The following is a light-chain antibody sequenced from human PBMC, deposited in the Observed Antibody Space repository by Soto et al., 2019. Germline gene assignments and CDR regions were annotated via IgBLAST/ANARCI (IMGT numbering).Light chain of an antibody. CDR1: QSIICS. CDR2: GAS. V-gene: IGKV1-39*01. CDR3: QQSYRTPT. Sequence: DIQMTQSPSSLSASVRDRVTITCRASQSIICSLNWYQQKPGKAPKLLIYGASTLQSGVPSRFSGSGSGTDYTLTISSLQPEDFATYYCQQSYRTPTFGQGTRLEIK. J-gene: IGKJ5*01.